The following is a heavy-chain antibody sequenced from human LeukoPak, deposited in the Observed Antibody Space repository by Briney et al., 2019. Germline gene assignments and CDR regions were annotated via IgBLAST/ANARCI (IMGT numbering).Heavy chain of an antibody. J-gene: IGHJ6*02. CDR3: ARDRMRWFGREHYYGMDV. V-gene: IGHV3-30-3*01. CDR2: ISYDGSNK. D-gene: IGHD3-10*01. CDR1: GFTFSSYA. Sequence: GGSLRLSCAASGFTFSSYAMHWVRQAPGKGLEWVAVISYDGSNKYYADSVKGRFTISRDNSKNTLYLQMNSLRAEDTAVYYCARDRMRWFGREHYYGMDVWGQGTTVTVSS.